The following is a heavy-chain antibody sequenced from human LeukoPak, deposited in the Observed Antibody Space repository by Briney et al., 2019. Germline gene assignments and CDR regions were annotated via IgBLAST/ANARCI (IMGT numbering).Heavy chain of an antibody. CDR1: GFTFSSYA. Sequence: GGSLRLFCAASGFTFSSYAMSWVRPAPGKELERGSAISGSGGSTYYADSVKGRFTISRDNSKNTLYLQMNSLRAEDTAVYYCAKVPKHDIVVGYWGQGTLVTVSS. CDR3: AKVPKHDIVVGY. J-gene: IGHJ4*02. CDR2: ISGSGGST. V-gene: IGHV3-23*01. D-gene: IGHD2-2*01.